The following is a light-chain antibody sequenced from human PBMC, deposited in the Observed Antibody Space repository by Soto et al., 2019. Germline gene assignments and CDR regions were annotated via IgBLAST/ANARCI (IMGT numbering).Light chain of an antibody. Sequence: DLQMTQSPSSLSASVGDRVTITCRASQSISSYLNWYQQKPGKAPKLLIYAASSLQSGVPSRFSGSGSGTDFTLTISSLQPEDFATYYCQQSYSMPLSFGGGTKVEIK. CDR1: QSISSY. CDR3: QQSYSMPLS. CDR2: AAS. V-gene: IGKV1-39*01. J-gene: IGKJ4*01.